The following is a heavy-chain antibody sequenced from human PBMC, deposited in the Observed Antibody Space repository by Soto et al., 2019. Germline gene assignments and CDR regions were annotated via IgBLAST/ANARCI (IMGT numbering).Heavy chain of an antibody. J-gene: IGHJ4*02. CDR3: ERESEDLTSNFDY. V-gene: IGHV3-21*06. Sequence: EVQLVESGGGLVKPGGSLRLSCAASGFTFTRYSMNWVRQAPGKGLEWVSSISSTTNYIYYGDSMKGRFTISRDNAKNSRYLEMNSLRAEDTAVYYFERESEDLTSNFDYWGQGTLVTVSS. CDR1: GFTFTRYS. CDR2: ISSTTNYI.